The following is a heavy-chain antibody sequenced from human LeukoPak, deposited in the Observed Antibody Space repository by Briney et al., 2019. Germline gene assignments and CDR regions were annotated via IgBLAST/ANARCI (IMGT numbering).Heavy chain of an antibody. CDR2: ISSSSYI. D-gene: IGHD1-26*01. V-gene: IGHV3-21*01. Sequence: GGSLRLSCAASGFTFSSYSMNWVRQAPGKGLEWVSSISSSSYIYYADSVKGRFTISRDNAKNSLYLQMNSLRAEDTAVYYCATLSGSYYRDYWGQGTLVTVSS. CDR1: GFTFSSYS. CDR3: ATLSGSYYRDY. J-gene: IGHJ4*02.